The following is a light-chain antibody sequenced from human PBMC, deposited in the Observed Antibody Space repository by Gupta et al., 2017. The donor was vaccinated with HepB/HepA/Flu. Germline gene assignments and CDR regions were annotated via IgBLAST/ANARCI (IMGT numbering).Light chain of an antibody. V-gene: IGLV2-8*01. J-gene: IGLJ1*01. Sequence: QSALTQPPSTAGSPGQSVTNSRTGTSSDVGGYNYVSWYQQHPGKAPKLMIYEVSKRPPGVPDRFSGSKSGNTASLTVSGLQAEDEADYYCSSYAGSNIVFGTGTKVTVL. CDR2: EVS. CDR3: SSYAGSNIV. CDR1: SSDVGGYNY.